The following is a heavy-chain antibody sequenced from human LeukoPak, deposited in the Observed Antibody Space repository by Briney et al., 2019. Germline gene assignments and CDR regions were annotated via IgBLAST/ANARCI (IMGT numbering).Heavy chain of an antibody. J-gene: IGHJ4*02. Sequence: PGGSLRLSCAASGFTFSNLGMNWVRQAPGRGLEWVSGISGGGDTTYYAESVKGRFTISRDNSKNTLFLQMNSLSAEDTAVYYCAKANGYYDYWDQGTLVAVSS. D-gene: IGHD3-22*01. CDR2: ISGGGDTT. CDR3: AKANGYYDY. CDR1: GFTFSNLG. V-gene: IGHV3-23*01.